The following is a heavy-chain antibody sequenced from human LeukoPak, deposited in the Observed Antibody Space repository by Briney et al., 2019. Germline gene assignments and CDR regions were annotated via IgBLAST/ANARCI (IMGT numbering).Heavy chain of an antibody. V-gene: IGHV3-7*03. CDR1: GFTFSYYW. CDR3: AREAAY. J-gene: IGHJ4*02. D-gene: IGHD6-25*01. Sequence: GGSLRLSCATSGFTFSYYWMTWVRQAPGKGLEWLANIKGDGSEKNYVASMKGRFTISRDNVNNSLYLQLNNLRVEDTAMYYCAREAAYWGQGTRVTVPS. CDR2: IKGDGSEK.